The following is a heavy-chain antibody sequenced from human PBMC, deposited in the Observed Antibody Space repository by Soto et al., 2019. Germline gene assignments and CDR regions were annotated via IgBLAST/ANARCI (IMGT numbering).Heavy chain of an antibody. CDR3: ARGRYSSSFRAFDY. CDR1: GGSFSGYY. Sequence: QVQLQQWGAGLLKPSETLSLTCAVYGGSFSGYYWSWIRQPPGKGLEWIGEINHSGSTNYNPSLKSRVTISVDTSKNQFSLKLSSVTAADTAVYYCARGRYSSSFRAFDYRGQGTLVTVSS. D-gene: IGHD6-6*01. J-gene: IGHJ4*02. V-gene: IGHV4-34*01. CDR2: INHSGST.